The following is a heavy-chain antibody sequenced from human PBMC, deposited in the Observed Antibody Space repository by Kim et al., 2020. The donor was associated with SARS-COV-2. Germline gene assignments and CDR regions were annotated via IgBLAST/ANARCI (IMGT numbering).Heavy chain of an antibody. J-gene: IGHJ6*02. Sequence: GGSLRLSCAASGFTFSSYAMSWVRQAPGKGLEWVSAISGSGGSTYYADSVKGRFTISRDNSKNTLYLQMNSLRAEDTAVYYCAKDPNWNYEIDYYYYGMDVWGQGTTVTVSS. V-gene: IGHV3-23*01. CDR1: GFTFSSYA. D-gene: IGHD1-7*01. CDR2: ISGSGGST. CDR3: AKDPNWNYEIDYYYYGMDV.